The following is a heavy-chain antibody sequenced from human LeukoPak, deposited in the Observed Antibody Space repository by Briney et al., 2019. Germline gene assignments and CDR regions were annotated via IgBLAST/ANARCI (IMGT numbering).Heavy chain of an antibody. V-gene: IGHV1-2*02. D-gene: IGHD2-15*01. CDR3: ASFGVYGIVVVVVATQAQGAFDV. Sequence: ASVKVSCKASGYTFTGHYMHWVRQAPGQGLEWMGWINPNSGGTNYAQKFQGRVTMTRDTSISTAYMELSRLRSDDTAVYYCASFGVYGIVVVVVATQAQGAFDVWAKGQWSPSLQ. CDR1: GYTFTGHY. CDR2: INPNSGGT. J-gene: IGHJ3*01.